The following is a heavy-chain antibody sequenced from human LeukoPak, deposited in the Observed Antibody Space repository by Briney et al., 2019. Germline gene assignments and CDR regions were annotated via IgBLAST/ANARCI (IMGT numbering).Heavy chain of an antibody. D-gene: IGHD3-3*01. CDR1: GFTFSSYG. CDR3: AKAQEEWAVEDYYGMDV. J-gene: IGHJ6*02. V-gene: IGHV3-30*18. Sequence: GRSLRLSCAASGFTFSSYGMHWVRQAPGKGLEWVAVISYDGSNKYYADSVKGRFTISRDNSKNTLYLQMNSLRAEDTAVYYCAKAQEEWAVEDYYGMDVWGQGTTVTVSS. CDR2: ISYDGSNK.